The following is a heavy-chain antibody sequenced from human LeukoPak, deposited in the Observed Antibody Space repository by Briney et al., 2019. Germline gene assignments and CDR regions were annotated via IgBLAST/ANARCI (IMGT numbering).Heavy chain of an antibody. CDR3: ARSDLAGTPIDY. CDR2: INHSGST. V-gene: IGHV4-34*01. D-gene: IGHD2-15*01. J-gene: IGHJ4*02. CDR1: GGSFSGYY. Sequence: SETLPLTCAVYGGSFSGYYWSWIRQPPGKGLEWIGEINHSGSTNYNPSLKSRVTISVDTSKNQFSLKLSSVTAADTAVYYCARSDLAGTPIDYWGQGTLVTVSS.